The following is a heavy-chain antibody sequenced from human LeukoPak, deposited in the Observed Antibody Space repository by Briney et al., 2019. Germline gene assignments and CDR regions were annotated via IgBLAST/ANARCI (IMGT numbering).Heavy chain of an antibody. D-gene: IGHD2-15*01. CDR3: ARDSGGWSYYYYGMDV. Sequence: GASVKVSCKASGYTFTSYGISWVRQAPGQGLEWMGWISAYNGNTNYAQKLQGRVTMTTDTSTSTAYMELRSLRSDDTAVYYWARDSGGWSYYYYGMDVWGKGTTVTVSS. V-gene: IGHV1-18*01. J-gene: IGHJ6*04. CDR1: GYTFTSYG. CDR2: ISAYNGNT.